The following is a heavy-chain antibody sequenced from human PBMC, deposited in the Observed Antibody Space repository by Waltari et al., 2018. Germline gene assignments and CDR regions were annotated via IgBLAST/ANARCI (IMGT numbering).Heavy chain of an antibody. J-gene: IGHJ4*02. V-gene: IGHV3-9*01. D-gene: IGHD1-26*01. CDR3: AKDLVEGASVRGFDY. CDR1: GFPFDDYA. Sequence: EVQLVESGGGLVQPGRSLRLYCAASGFPFDDYAMHWVRQAPGKGLEWVYGSSWNRGSIGYADSVNGRFTISRDNAKNSLYLQMNSLRAEDTALYYCAKDLVEGASVRGFDYWGQGTLVTVSS. CDR2: SSWNRGSI.